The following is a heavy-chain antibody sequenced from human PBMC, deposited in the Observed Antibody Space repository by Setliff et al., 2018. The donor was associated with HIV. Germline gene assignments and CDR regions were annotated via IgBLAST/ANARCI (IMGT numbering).Heavy chain of an antibody. CDR2: IYPSGNI. CDR1: GGSISRYY. D-gene: IGHD3-10*01. J-gene: IGHJ4*02. V-gene: IGHV4-4*07. CDR3: ARDAGPHYGSGPPLEY. Sequence: SETLSLTCTVSGGSISRYYWSWIRQPAGKGLEWIGRIYPSGNINYNPSLKSRLTMSIDTSKNQFSLKLSSVTAKDTAVYYCARDAGPHYGSGPPLEYWGQGIQVTVSS.